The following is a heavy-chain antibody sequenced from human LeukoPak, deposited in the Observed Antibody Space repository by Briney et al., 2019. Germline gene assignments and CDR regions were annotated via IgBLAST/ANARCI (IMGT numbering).Heavy chain of an antibody. CDR3: ARRPSRHYGDYSPDYFDY. Sequence: SETLSLTCNVSGDPLNDNLYYWGWIRQSPGKGLEWIGAFYSSGSTSSHSSLKSRVTISVDTSRTQLSLKLDSVTDTDTAVYYCARRPSRHYGDYSPDYFDYWGQGTLVTVSS. CDR1: GDPLNDNLYY. J-gene: IGHJ4*02. D-gene: IGHD4-17*01. V-gene: IGHV4-39*07. CDR2: FYSSGST.